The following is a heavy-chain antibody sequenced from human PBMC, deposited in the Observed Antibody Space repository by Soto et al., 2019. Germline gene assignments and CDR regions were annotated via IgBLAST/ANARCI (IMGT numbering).Heavy chain of an antibody. J-gene: IGHJ4*02. CDR3: ARGRGGSY. CDR2: IKEDGSEK. Sequence: GGSLRLSCAASGFTFSSHWMSWVRQAPGKGREWVANIKEDGSEKYYVDSVKGRLTISRDNGKDSLYLQMDSLRAEDTAVYYCARGRGGSYWGQGTLVTVSS. V-gene: IGHV3-7*01. D-gene: IGHD1-1*01. CDR1: GFTFSSHW.